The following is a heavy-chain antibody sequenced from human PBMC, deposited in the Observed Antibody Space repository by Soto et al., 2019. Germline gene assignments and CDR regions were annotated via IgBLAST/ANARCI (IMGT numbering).Heavy chain of an antibody. CDR3: ARDNGVGP. Sequence: QVQLQESGPGLVKPSQTLSLTCTVSGGSISSGDYYWSWIRQPPGKGLEWIGDIYDSGSTYYNSSLKSRVNKTLDTSKNQFSLKLTSVTAADTAVYYCARDNGVGPWVQGTLVNVSS. CDR2: IYDSGST. CDR1: GGSISSGDYY. D-gene: IGHD2-8*01. V-gene: IGHV4-30-4*01. J-gene: IGHJ5*02.